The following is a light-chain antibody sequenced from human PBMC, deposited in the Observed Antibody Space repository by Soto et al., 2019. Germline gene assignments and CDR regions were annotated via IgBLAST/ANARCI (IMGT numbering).Light chain of an antibody. CDR3: MQALETPPT. Sequence: DIVMTQSPLSLPVTPGEPASISCRSSQSLLHSNGYNYLDWYLQKPGQSPQLLIYLGSNRASGVPDRFSGSGSGTDFTLKISRVEAEDVGVYYCMQALETPPTFGSGKKVDIK. J-gene: IGKJ3*01. CDR1: QSLLHSNGYNY. CDR2: LGS. V-gene: IGKV2-28*01.